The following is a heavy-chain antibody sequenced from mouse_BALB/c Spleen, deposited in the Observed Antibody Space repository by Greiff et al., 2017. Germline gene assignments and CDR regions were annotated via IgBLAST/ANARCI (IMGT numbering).Heavy chain of an antibody. Sequence: VHLVESGAELVKPGASVKLSCKASGYTFTSYYMYWVKQRPGQGLEWIGEINPSNGGTNFNEKFKSKATLTVDKSSSTAYMQLSSLTSEDSAVYYCARSSLGLYAMDYWGQGTSVTVSS. CDR3: ARSSLGLYAMDY. CDR1: GYTFTSYY. D-gene: IGHD4-1*01. CDR2: INPSNGGT. V-gene: IGHV1S81*02. J-gene: IGHJ4*01.